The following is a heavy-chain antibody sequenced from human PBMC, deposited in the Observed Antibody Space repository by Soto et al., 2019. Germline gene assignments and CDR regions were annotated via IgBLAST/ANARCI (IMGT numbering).Heavy chain of an antibody. CDR3: ARVGPWVPYYYDSSPYTFENWFDP. J-gene: IGHJ5*02. CDR1: GYSISSGYY. CDR2: IYPGGST. Sequence: SETLSLTCAVSGYSISSGYYWGWLRQPPGKGLEWIGSIYPGGSTYYNPSLNSRVTLSIDMTNNHVSLILNSVTAADTAVYYCARVGPWVPYYYDSSPYTFENWFDPGGQGTLVTVSS. D-gene: IGHD3-22*01. V-gene: IGHV4-38-2*01.